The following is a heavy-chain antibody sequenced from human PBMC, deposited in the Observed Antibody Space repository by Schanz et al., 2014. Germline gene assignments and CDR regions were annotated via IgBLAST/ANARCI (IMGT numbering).Heavy chain of an antibody. J-gene: IGHJ4*02. V-gene: IGHV1-18*01. CDR1: GYTFTTYA. D-gene: IGHD3-3*01. CDR2: ISVYNHNK. CDR3: ARDRRFFDRDDLYYFDS. Sequence: QVQLVQSGAEVKKPGASVRVSCKASGYTFTTYAMSWVRQAPGQGLEWMGWISVYNHNKEYDQKFQGRVTMTTDTSTSTAYMALTDLRSDDTAVYYCARDRRFFDRDDLYYFDSCGQGTLVTVSS.